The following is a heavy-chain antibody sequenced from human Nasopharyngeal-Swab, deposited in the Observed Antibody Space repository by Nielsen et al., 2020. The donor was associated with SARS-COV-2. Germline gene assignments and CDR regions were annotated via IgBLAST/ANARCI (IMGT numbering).Heavy chain of an antibody. CDR1: GFTFSSYG. D-gene: IGHD3-10*01. V-gene: IGHV3-30*18. Sequence: GESLKISCAASGFTFSSYGMHWVRQAPGKGLEWVAVISYDGSNKYYADSVKGRFTISRDNSKNTLYLQMNSLRAEDTAVYYCAKEYGSGSYYNYFLNADPGLFDYWGQGTLVTVSS. CDR3: AKEYGSGSYYNYFLNADPGLFDY. CDR2: ISYDGSNK. J-gene: IGHJ4*02.